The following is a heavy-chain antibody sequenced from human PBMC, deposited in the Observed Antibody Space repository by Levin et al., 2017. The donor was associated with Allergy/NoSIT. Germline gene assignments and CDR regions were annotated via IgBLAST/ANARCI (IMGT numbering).Heavy chain of an antibody. V-gene: IGHV3-7*01. CDR1: GFSFSNYC. CDR3: ARSQLLPYDVFDM. CDR2: INQYGSEN. D-gene: IGHD2-21*02. J-gene: IGHJ3*02. Sequence: PGGSLRLSCATSGFSFSNYCMGWVRQAPGKGLEWVANINQYGSENSHVDSVKGRFTISRDNAKNSLFLQMNSLRDQDTAVYFCARSQLLPYDVFDMWGQGTVVIVSS.